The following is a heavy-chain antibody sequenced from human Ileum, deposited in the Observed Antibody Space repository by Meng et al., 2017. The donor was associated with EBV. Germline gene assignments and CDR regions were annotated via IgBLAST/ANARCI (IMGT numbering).Heavy chain of an antibody. J-gene: IGHJ4*02. CDR3: VRGPPVGVPGPGDY. CDR2: INVGVGYT. D-gene: IGHD2-21*01. CDR1: GYAFTSYI. Sequence: QVQRVQSGAQVKNPGASVQVSCKASGYAFTSYILHWVRQAPGQRLEWMGWINVGVGYTKYSQKFQGRVTISSDTSATTGYMELSSLRSEDTAVYYCVRGPPVGVPGPGDYWGQGTLVTVSS. V-gene: IGHV1-3*01.